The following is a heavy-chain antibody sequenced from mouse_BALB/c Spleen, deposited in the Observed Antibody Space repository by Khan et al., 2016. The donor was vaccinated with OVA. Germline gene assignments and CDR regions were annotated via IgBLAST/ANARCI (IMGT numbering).Heavy chain of an antibody. J-gene: IGHJ3*01. Sequence: EVELVESGGGLVKPGGSLKLSCAASGFTFSSYAMSWVSQTPEKRLEWVATISSDGYYTYYPDHVTGRFTISRDNAKNTLYLQMSSLRSEDTAMYYCARSAYGNFAYWGQGTVVTVSA. CDR3: ARSAYGNFAY. D-gene: IGHD2-1*01. V-gene: IGHV5-9-3*01. CDR1: GFTFSSYA. CDR2: ISSDGYYT.